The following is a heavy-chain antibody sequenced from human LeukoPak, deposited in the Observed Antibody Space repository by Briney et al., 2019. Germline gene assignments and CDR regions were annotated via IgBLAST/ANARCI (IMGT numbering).Heavy chain of an antibody. V-gene: IGHV3-23*01. CDR1: GFTFSSYA. D-gene: IGHD3-10*01. CDR3: AKVMVRGVIIPSRAFDY. CDR2: ISGSGGST. J-gene: IGHJ4*02. Sequence: PGGSLRLSCAASGFTFSSYAMSWVRQAPGKGLEWVSAISGSGGSTYYADSVKGRFTISRDNSKNTLYLQMNSLRAEDTAVYYCAKVMVRGVIIPSRAFDYWGQGTLVTVSP.